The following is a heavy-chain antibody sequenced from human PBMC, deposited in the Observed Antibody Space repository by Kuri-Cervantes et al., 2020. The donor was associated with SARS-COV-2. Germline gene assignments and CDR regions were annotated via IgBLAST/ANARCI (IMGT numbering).Heavy chain of an antibody. CDR2: IYHSGST. J-gene: IGHJ4*02. Sequence: SETLSLTCNVSGASINGFFWSWIRQPPGKGLEWIGSIYHSGSTYYNPSLKSRVTISVDTSKNQFSLKLSSVTAADTAVYYCARVRSYYGSGSYLFDYWGQGTLVTVSS. CDR1: GASINGFF. D-gene: IGHD3-10*01. V-gene: IGHV4-38-2*02. CDR3: ARVRSYYGSGSYLFDY.